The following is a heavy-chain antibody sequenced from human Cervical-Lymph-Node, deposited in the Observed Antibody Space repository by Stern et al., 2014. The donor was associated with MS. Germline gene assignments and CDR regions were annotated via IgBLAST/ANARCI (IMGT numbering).Heavy chain of an antibody. CDR1: GGSILRTDW. Sequence: QVQLQESGPGLVKPSGTLSLTCAVSGGSILRTDWWSWVRQPPGKGLEWIGEVYHSGYANYNPSLKSRVTISVGKSKNQFSLKLTSLTAADTALYYCASRTLTFPYYFDSWGQGTLVTVSS. CDR2: VYHSGYA. CDR3: ASRTLTFPYYFDS. J-gene: IGHJ4*02. D-gene: IGHD3-9*01. V-gene: IGHV4-4*02.